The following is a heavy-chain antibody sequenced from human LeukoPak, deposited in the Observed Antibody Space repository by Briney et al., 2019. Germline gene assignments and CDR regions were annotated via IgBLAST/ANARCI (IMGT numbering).Heavy chain of an antibody. CDR3: ARGQYHLLYWYFDL. CDR2: IYSSGST. D-gene: IGHD2-2*01. Sequence: SETLSLTCTVSGGSISSYYWSWIRQPAGKGLGWIGRIYSSGSTNYNPSLKSRVTMSVDTSKNQFSLKLSSVTAADTAVYYCARGQYHLLYWYFDLWGRGTLVTVSS. J-gene: IGHJ2*01. V-gene: IGHV4-4*07. CDR1: GGSISSYY.